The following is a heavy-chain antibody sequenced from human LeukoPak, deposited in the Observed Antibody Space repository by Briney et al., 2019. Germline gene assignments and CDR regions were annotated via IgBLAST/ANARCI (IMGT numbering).Heavy chain of an antibody. D-gene: IGHD6-13*01. CDR1: GFTFSSYW. V-gene: IGHV3-74*01. J-gene: IGHJ4*02. Sequence: GGSLRLSCAASGFTFSSYWMHWVRQAPGKELVWVSRINSDGSSTSYADSVKGRFTISRDNAKNSLRLQMNSLRAEDTAVYYCARDGGSSWYFDYWGQGTLATVSS. CDR2: INSDGSST. CDR3: ARDGGSSWYFDY.